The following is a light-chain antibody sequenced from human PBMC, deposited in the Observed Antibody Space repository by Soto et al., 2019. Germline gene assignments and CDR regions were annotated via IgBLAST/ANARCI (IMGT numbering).Light chain of an antibody. J-gene: IGKJ1*01. CDR3: QQYNNWT. CDR1: QSVRSSF. CDR2: AAS. V-gene: IGKV3-20*01. Sequence: IVWAPCRGTVYFSPGEGAPIYCSARQSVRSSFLPCYQQTPGQAPRPLIYAASNTAPGIPDRFSGSLSGTEFTLTIISVLSKDFAVDFCQQYNNWTFVQGTKVDIK.